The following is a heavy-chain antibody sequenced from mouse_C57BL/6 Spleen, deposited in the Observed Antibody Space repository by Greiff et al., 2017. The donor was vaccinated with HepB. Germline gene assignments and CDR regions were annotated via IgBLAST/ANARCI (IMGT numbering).Heavy chain of an antibody. Sequence: VHVKQSGAELVRPGASVKLSCTASGFNIKDYYMHWVKQRPEQGLEWIGRIDPEDGDTEYAPKFQGKATMTADTSSNTAYLQLSSLTSEDTAVYYCTTGYYGSSPLAYWGQGTLVTVSA. CDR3: TTGYYGSSPLAY. D-gene: IGHD1-1*01. CDR1: GFNIKDYY. J-gene: IGHJ3*01. V-gene: IGHV14-1*01. CDR2: IDPEDGDT.